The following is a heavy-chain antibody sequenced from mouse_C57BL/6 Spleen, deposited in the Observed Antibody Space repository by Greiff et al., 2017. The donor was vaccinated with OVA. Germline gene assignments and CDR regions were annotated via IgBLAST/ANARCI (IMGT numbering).Heavy chain of an antibody. CDR2: IDPSDSYT. CDR1: GYTFTSYW. D-gene: IGHD1-1*01. V-gene: IGHV1-59*01. Sequence: QVQLQQPGAELVRPGTSVKLSCKASGYTFTSYWMHWVKQRPGQGLEWIGVIDPSDSYTNYNQKFKGKATLTVDTSSSTAYMQLSSLTSEDSAVYYCATPHYYGSSYEAWFAYWGQGTLVTVSA. CDR3: ATPHYYGSSYEAWFAY. J-gene: IGHJ3*01.